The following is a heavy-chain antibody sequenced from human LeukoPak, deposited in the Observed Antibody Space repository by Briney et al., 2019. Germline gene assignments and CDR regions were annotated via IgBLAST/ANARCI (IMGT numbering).Heavy chain of an antibody. CDR2: IIPIFGTA. D-gene: IGHD3-10*01. CDR3: ARASYYGSGRWDDYYYYMDI. CDR1: GGTFSGYA. Sequence: ASVKVSCKASGGTFSGYAICWVRQAPGQGLEWMGGIIPIFGTANYAQKFQGRVTITADESTSTAYMELSSLRSEDTAVYYCARASYYGSGRWDDYYYYMDIWGKGTTVTISS. J-gene: IGHJ6*03. V-gene: IGHV1-69*13.